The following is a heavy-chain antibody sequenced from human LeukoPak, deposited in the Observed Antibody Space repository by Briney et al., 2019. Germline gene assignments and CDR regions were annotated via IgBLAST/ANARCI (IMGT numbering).Heavy chain of an antibody. J-gene: IGHJ4*02. CDR1: GGSISSYY. D-gene: IGHD3-22*01. CDR3: ARLDSSGYYYVTHYFDY. Sequence: SETLSLTCTVSGGSISSYYWSWVRQPPGKGLEWIGYIYYSGSTNYNPSLKRRVTISVEKCKKKFSLKLSSVTAADTAVYYCARLDSSGYYYVTHYFDYWGQGTLVTVSS. CDR2: IYYSGST. V-gene: IGHV4-59*01.